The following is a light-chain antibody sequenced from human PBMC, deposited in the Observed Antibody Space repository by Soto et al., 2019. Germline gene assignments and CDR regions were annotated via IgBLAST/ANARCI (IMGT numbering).Light chain of an antibody. Sequence: DIPMTQSPSSLSASVGDRVTITCRASQSISSYLNWYQQKPGKAPKLLIYAASSLQSGVPSRFSGSGSGTDFTRTISSLQPEDFATYYCQQSYSTPYTFGQGTKLEIK. CDR1: QSISSY. J-gene: IGKJ2*01. V-gene: IGKV1-39*01. CDR3: QQSYSTPYT. CDR2: AAS.